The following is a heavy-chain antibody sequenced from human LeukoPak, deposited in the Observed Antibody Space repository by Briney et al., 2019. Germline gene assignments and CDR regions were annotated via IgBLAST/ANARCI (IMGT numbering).Heavy chain of an antibody. CDR3: AREAYYDSSGYYYTGSLDY. CDR2: ISGRGANT. V-gene: IGHV3-21*01. Sequence: GGSLRLSCAASGFTFTNYAINWVRQAPGKGLEWVSAISGRGANTYYADSVKGRFTISRDNAKNSLYLQMNSLRAEDTAVYYCAREAYYDSSGYYYTGSLDYWGQGTLVTVSS. J-gene: IGHJ4*02. D-gene: IGHD3-22*01. CDR1: GFTFTNYA.